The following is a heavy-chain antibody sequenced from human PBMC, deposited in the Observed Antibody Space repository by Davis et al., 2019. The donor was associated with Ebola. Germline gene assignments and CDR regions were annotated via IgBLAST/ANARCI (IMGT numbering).Heavy chain of an antibody. D-gene: IGHD6-19*01. CDR1: GYTFTSYY. CDR3: TGTVAGVDY. J-gene: IGHJ4*02. V-gene: IGHV3-73*01. CDR2: IRSKANSYAT. Sequence: KVSCKASGYTFTSYYMHWVRQASGKGLEWVGRIRSKANSYATAYAASVKGRFTISRDDSKNTAYLQMNSLKTEDTAVYYCTGTVAGVDYWGQGTLVTVSS.